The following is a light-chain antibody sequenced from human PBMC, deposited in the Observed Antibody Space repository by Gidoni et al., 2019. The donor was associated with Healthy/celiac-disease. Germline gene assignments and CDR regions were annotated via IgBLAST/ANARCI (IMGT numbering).Light chain of an antibody. CDR3: QQSYSTTEWT. CDR1: QSISSY. J-gene: IGKJ1*01. CDR2: AAS. Sequence: DIQMTQSPSSLSASVGDRVTITCRASQSISSYLNWYQQKPGKAPKLLFYAASSMQSGVPSRFSGSGSGTDFTLTISSLQPEDFATYYCQQSYSTTEWTFGQGTKVEIK. V-gene: IGKV1-39*01.